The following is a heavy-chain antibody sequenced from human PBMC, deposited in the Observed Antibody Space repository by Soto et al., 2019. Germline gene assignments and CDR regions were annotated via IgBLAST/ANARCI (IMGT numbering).Heavy chain of an antibody. CDR1: GFTFSSYD. V-gene: IGHV3-13*01. J-gene: IGHJ6*03. Sequence: GGSLRLSCAASGFTFSSYDMHWVRQATGKCLEWVSAIGTAGDTYYPGSVKGRFTISRENAKNSLYLQMNSLRAGDTALYYCARGWLATGGSLSYMDVWGKGTTVTVSS. CDR2: IGTAGDT. CDR3: ARGWLATGGSLSYMDV. D-gene: IGHD6-13*01.